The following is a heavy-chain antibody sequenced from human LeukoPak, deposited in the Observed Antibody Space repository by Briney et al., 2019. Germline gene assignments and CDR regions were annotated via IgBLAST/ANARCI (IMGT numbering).Heavy chain of an antibody. CDR1: GFTFSSYS. J-gene: IGHJ4*02. D-gene: IGHD1-1*01. CDR3: AKNPRLEGWIYFDS. Sequence: PGGSLRLSCAASGFTFSSYSMSWVRQAPGKGLEWVSSISGSGGRMDYADSVKGRFTISRDNSKNTLSLQMNSLTAEDTAVYYCAKNPRLEGWIYFDSWGQGILVTVSS. CDR2: ISGSGGRM. V-gene: IGHV3-23*01.